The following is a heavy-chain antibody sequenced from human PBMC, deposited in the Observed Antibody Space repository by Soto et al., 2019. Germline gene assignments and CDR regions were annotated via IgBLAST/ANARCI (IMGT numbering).Heavy chain of an antibody. CDR3: GRGGGGDIVVVVAARITYGMDV. J-gene: IGHJ6*02. CDR1: GGTFSSYA. V-gene: IGHV1-69*01. CDR2: IIPIFGTA. Sequence: QVQLVQSGAEVKKPGSSVKVSCKASGGTFSSYAISWVRQAPGQGLEWMGGIIPIFGTANYAQKFQGRVTITADESTSTAYMELSSLRSEDTAVYYCGRGGGGDIVVVVAARITYGMDVWGQGTTVTVSS. D-gene: IGHD2-15*01.